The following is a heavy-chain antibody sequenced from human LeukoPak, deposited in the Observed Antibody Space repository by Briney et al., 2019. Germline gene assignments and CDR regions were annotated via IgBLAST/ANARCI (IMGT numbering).Heavy chain of an antibody. CDR2: ISYDGSDK. D-gene: IGHD2-21*02. J-gene: IGHJ4*02. CDR1: GFTFSRSA. V-gene: IGHV3-30-3*01. CDR3: ARGCGNDCYKGVGIPPYFVY. Sequence: GRSLRLSCAASGFTFSRSAMHWVRQAPGKGLEWVAVISYDGSDKFHADSVEGRFTISRDNSKNTLYLQMNSLRTEDTALYYCARGCGNDCYKGVGIPPYFVYWGQGTLVTVSS.